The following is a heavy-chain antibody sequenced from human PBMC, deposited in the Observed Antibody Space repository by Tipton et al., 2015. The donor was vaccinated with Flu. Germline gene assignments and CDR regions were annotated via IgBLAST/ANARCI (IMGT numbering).Heavy chain of an antibody. CDR3: ARVWSSFVATASLDY. CDR2: IRYGGSS. CDR1: GGSISTSGYY. Sequence: LRLSCTVSGGSISTSGYYWGWIRQPPGKGLEWIGSIRYGGSSYYTPSLESRVTISLDMSKDQFSLKLASVTAADTAVYYCARVWSSFVATASLDYWGRGTLVTVSS. J-gene: IGHJ4*02. D-gene: IGHD1-1*01. V-gene: IGHV4-39*07.